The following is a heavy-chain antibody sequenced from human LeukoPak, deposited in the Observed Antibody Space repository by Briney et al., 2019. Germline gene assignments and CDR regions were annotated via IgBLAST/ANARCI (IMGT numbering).Heavy chain of an antibody. Sequence: PGGSLRLSCAASGFTFDDYAMHWVRQAPGKGLEWVSGISWNSGSIGYADSVKGRFTISRDNAKNSLYLQMNSLRAEDTALYYCAKSVGTSRAYYFDYWGQGTLVTVSS. CDR1: GFTFDDYA. D-gene: IGHD2-2*01. CDR3: AKSVGTSRAYYFDY. J-gene: IGHJ4*02. V-gene: IGHV3-9*01. CDR2: ISWNSGSI.